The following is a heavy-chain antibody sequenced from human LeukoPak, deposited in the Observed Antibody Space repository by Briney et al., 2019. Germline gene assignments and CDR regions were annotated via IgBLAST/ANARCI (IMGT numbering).Heavy chain of an antibody. Sequence: GGSLRLSCAASDFIISSYSMTWVRQAPGKGLEWVSFIRSGSTVTYYADSVKGRFTISRDNAKNSLYLQMNSLRVEDTAVYYCARSIAVGGTARFDYWGQGTLVIVSS. D-gene: IGHD6-19*01. CDR2: IRSGSTVT. V-gene: IGHV3-21*01. J-gene: IGHJ4*02. CDR1: DFIISSYS. CDR3: ARSIAVGGTARFDY.